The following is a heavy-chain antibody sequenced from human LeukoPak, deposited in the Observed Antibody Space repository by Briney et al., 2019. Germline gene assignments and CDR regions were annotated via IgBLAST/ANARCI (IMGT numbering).Heavy chain of an antibody. V-gene: IGHV3-30*18. D-gene: IGHD6-13*01. CDR2: ISFDGSAK. CDR3: AKDRVTAAGYYFDY. Sequence: GRSLRLSCAASGFTFSNYGMHWVRQAPGKGLEWVSVISFDGSAKYYADSVKGRFTISRDNSKNTLYLQMTSLRAEGTAVYYCAKDRVTAAGYYFDYWGQGTLVTVSS. CDR1: GFTFSNYG. J-gene: IGHJ4*02.